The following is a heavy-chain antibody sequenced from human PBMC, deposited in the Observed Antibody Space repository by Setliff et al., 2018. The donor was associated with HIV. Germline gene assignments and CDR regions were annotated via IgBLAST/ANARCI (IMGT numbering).Heavy chain of an antibody. CDR3: VRAMGLSSTILPLDY. V-gene: IGHV1-2*02. D-gene: IGHD2-2*01. CDR1: GYTFTGFY. J-gene: IGHJ4*01. Sequence: ASVKVSCKPSGYTFTGFYIHWVRQAPGQGLEWMGWINPDSGATKYAQKFQGRVTMTRDTSVTTAYLEVNSLRSHDTAIFYCVRAMGLSSTILPLDYWGHGTLVTVSS. CDR2: INPDSGAT.